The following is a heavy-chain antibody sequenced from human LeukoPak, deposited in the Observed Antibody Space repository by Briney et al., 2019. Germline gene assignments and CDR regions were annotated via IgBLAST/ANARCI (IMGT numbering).Heavy chain of an antibody. V-gene: IGHV3-23*01. CDR2: LSGSGVTT. J-gene: IGHJ4*02. CDR3: AKSLNYDFWSGFAS. Sequence: GGSLRLSCAASGFTFNTHVMSWVRQAPGKGLEWVSALSGSGVTTKYADSVKGRFTISRDNSKNTLYLRMSGLRADDTAVYYCAKSLNYDFWSGFASWGQGTLVTVSS. D-gene: IGHD3-3*01. CDR1: GFTFNTHV.